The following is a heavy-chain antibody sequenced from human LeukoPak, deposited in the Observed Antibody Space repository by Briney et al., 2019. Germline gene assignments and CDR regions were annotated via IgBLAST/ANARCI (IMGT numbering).Heavy chain of an antibody. J-gene: IGHJ6*02. V-gene: IGHV1-18*01. CDR3: ARDGAYCSGGSCYPEPYYGMDV. CDR2: ISAYNGNT. CDR1: GYTLTSYG. Sequence: GASVKVSCKASGYTLTSYGISWMRQAPGQGLEWMGWISAYNGNTNYAQKLQGRVTMTTDTSTSTAYMELRSLRSDDTAVYYCARDGAYCSGGSCYPEPYYGMDVWGQGTTVTVSS. D-gene: IGHD2-15*01.